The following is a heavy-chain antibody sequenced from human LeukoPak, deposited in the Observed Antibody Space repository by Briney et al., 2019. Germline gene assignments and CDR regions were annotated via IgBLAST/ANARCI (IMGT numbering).Heavy chain of an antibody. J-gene: IGHJ4*02. CDR3: ARQEYYYDSSTFDY. D-gene: IGHD3-22*01. CDR1: GGSISSYY. CDR2: INHSGST. Sequence: KPSETLSLTCTVSGGSISSYYWSWIRQPAGKGLEWIGEINHSGSTNYNPSLKSRVTISVDTSKNQFSLKLSSVTAADTAVYYCARQEYYYDSSTFDYWGQGTLVTVSS. V-gene: IGHV4-34*01.